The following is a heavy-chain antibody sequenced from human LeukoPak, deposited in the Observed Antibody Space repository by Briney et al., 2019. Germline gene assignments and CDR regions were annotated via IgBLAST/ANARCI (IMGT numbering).Heavy chain of an antibody. Sequence: GGPLRLSCAASGFSFSSFWMHWVRQVPGKGLLWVSGINSDGRTTGYADSVKGRFTISRDNAKNTVDLQMNSLRAEDTAVYYCARGGYGAHMGWGQGTLVTVSS. CDR3: ARGGYGAHMG. J-gene: IGHJ4*02. CDR1: GFSFSSFW. D-gene: IGHD4-17*01. CDR2: INSDGRTT. V-gene: IGHV3-74*01.